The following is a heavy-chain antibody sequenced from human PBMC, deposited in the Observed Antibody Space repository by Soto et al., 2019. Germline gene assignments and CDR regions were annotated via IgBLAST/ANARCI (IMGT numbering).Heavy chain of an antibody. CDR3: AREGGLDIAAAGTFAY. J-gene: IGHJ4*02. CDR1: GYTFTSYY. Sequence: ASVKVSCKASGYTFTSYYMHWVRQAPGQGLEWMGIINPSGGSTSYAQKFQGRVTMTRDTSTSTVYMELSSLRSEDTAVYYCAREGGLDIAAAGTFAYWGQGTLVTVSS. V-gene: IGHV1-46*01. D-gene: IGHD6-13*01. CDR2: INPSGGST.